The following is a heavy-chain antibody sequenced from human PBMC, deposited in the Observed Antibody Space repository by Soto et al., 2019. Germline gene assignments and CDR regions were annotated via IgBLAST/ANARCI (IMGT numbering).Heavy chain of an antibody. V-gene: IGHV4-4*02. Sequence: QVQLQESGPGLVKPSGTLSLTCAVSGGSISSTNWWSWVRQPPGKGLEWIGEIYHSGSTNYNPSFKIRVTISVDKSKNQFSLKLTSVTAADTAVYYCARDRGIAAAGVWGQGTLVTVSS. CDR1: GGSISSTNW. J-gene: IGHJ4*02. CDR2: IYHSGST. CDR3: ARDRGIAAAGV. D-gene: IGHD6-13*01.